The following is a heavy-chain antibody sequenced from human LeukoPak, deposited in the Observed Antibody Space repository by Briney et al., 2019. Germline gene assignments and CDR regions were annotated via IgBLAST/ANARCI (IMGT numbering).Heavy chain of an antibody. CDR3: TTHLPYNF. D-gene: IGHD1-14*01. V-gene: IGHV3-15*01. Sequence: ETLSLTCAAYGWTFSGYYLSWIRQPPGKGLEWVGRIKSKTDGGTTDYAAPVKGRFTISRDDSKNTLFLQMNSLKTEDTAVCYCTTHLPYNFWGQGTLVTVSS. CDR1: GWTFSGYY. J-gene: IGHJ4*02. CDR2: IKSKTDGGTT.